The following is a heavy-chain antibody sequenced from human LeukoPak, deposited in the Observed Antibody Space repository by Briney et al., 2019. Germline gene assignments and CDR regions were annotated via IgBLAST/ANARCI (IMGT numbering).Heavy chain of an antibody. D-gene: IGHD1-26*01. CDR1: GGTFSSYA. V-gene: IGHV1-69*04. J-gene: IGHJ1*01. CDR3: ARTPRSSGGSYSSDFQH. CDR2: IIPILGIA. Sequence: GASVKVSCKASGGTFSSYAISWVRQAPGQGLEWMGRIIPILGIANYAQEFQGRVTITADKSTSTAYMELSSLRSEDTAVYYCARTPRSSGGSYSSDFQHWGQGTLVTVSS.